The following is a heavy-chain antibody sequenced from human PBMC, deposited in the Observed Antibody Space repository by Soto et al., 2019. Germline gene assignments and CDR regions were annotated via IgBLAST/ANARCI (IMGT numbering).Heavy chain of an antibody. CDR2: IYYSGST. V-gene: IGHV4-31*03. CDR1: GGSISSGGYY. CDR3: ARSGLTTVSGNFDY. J-gene: IGHJ4*02. D-gene: IGHD4-17*01. Sequence: SETLSLTCTVSGGSISSGGYYWSWIRQHPGKGLEWIGYIYYSGSTYYNQSLKSRVTISVDTSKNQFSLKLSSVTAADTAVYYCARSGLTTVSGNFDYWGQGTLVTVSS.